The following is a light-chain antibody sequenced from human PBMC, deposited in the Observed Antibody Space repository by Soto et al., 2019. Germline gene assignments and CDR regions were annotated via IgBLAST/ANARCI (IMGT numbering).Light chain of an antibody. CDR1: SSDIGSYNL. CDR2: EGT. Sequence: QSALTQPASVSGSPGQSITISCTGTSSDIGSYNLVSWYQQHPGKAPKLMIYEGTQRPSGVSNRFSGSKSGSTASLTISGLQAEDEADYFCSSYAGDSTLVFGGGTKLTVL. V-gene: IGLV2-23*01. J-gene: IGLJ2*01. CDR3: SSYAGDSTLV.